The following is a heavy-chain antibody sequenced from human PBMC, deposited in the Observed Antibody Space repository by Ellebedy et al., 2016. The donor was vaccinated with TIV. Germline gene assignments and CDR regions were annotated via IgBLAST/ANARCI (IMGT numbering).Heavy chain of an antibody. D-gene: IGHD1-1*01. CDR1: GGTFSSYA. V-gene: IGHV1-18*01. CDR2: ISAYNGNT. J-gene: IGHJ4*02. CDR3: AADRLNWNDAGIY. Sequence: ASVKVSCXASGGTFSSYAISWVRQAPGQGLEWMGWISAYNGNTNYAQKLQGRVTMTEDTSTDTAYMELSSLRSEDTAMYYCAADRLNWNDAGIYWGQGTLVTVSS.